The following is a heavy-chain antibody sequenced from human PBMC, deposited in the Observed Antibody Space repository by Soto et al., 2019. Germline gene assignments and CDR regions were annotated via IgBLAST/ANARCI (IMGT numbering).Heavy chain of an antibody. V-gene: IGHV3-23*01. CDR3: ARAPWGGNGYFDY. CDR1: GFTFSSYA. CDR2: ISGSGGST. D-gene: IGHD2-15*01. Sequence: GGSLRLSCAASGFTFSSYAMSWVRQAPGKGLEWVSAISGSGGSTYYADSVKGRFTISRDNSKNTLYLQMNSLRAEDTAVYYCARAPWGGNGYFDYWGQGTLVTVSS. J-gene: IGHJ4*02.